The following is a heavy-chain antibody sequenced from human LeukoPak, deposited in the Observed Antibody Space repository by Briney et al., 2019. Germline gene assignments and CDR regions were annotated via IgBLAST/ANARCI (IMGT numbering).Heavy chain of an antibody. Sequence: SETLSLTCTVSGGSTSSYYWSWIRQPPGKGLEWIGYIYYSGSTNYNPSLKSRVTISVDTSKNQFSLKLSSVTAADTAVYYCARHRRDGYNSDFDYWGQGTLVTVSS. CDR3: ARHRRDGYNSDFDY. J-gene: IGHJ4*02. CDR1: GGSTSSYY. D-gene: IGHD5-24*01. CDR2: IYYSGST. V-gene: IGHV4-59*08.